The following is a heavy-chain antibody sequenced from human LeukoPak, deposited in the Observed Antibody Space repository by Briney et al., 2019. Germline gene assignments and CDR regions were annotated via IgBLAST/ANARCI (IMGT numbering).Heavy chain of an antibody. Sequence: PSETLSLTCTVSGGSISSYYWSWIRQPPGKGLEWIGYIYYSGSTNYNPSLKSRVTISVDTSKNQFSLKLSSVAAADTAVYFCARVLSLDYGDFYFDYWGQGTLVTVSS. D-gene: IGHD4-17*01. CDR3: ARVLSLDYGDFYFDY. J-gene: IGHJ4*02. CDR2: IYYSGST. V-gene: IGHV4-59*01. CDR1: GGSISSYY.